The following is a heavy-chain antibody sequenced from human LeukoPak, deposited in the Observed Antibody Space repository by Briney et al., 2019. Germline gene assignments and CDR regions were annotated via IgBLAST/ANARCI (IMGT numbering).Heavy chain of an antibody. J-gene: IGHJ6*02. Sequence: SETLSLTCTVSGASIKTFYWSWIRQPAGKGLEWIGRISPSGSTNYNPSLKSRVTMSADSSKNQFSLNLRSVTAADTAVYYCARVASSVEDVWGQGTTITVSS. D-gene: IGHD3-22*01. V-gene: IGHV4-4*07. CDR2: ISPSGST. CDR1: GASIKTFY. CDR3: ARVASSVEDV.